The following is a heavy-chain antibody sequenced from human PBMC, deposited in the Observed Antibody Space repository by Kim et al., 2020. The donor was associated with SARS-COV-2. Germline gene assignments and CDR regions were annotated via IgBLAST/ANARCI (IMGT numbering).Heavy chain of an antibody. CDR3: ARHVLFFSAID. J-gene: IGHJ4*02. Sequence: NYSPSFQRHVTISADKSISTAYLQWSSLKASDTAMYYCARHVLFFSAIDWGQGTLVTVSS. D-gene: IGHD3-10*02. V-gene: IGHV5-10-1*01.